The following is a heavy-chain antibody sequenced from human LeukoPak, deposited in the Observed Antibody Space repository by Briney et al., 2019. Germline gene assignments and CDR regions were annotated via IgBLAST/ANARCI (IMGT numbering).Heavy chain of an antibody. D-gene: IGHD5-18*01. V-gene: IGHV3-30*02. Sequence: GGSLRLSCAASGFTFSSYGMHWVRQAPGMGLEWVAVIWYDGSNKYYADSVKGRFTISRDNSKNTLYLQMNSLRAEDTAVYYCAKDRANVDTAMVDWGQGTLVTVSS. CDR2: IWYDGSNK. CDR1: GFTFSSYG. J-gene: IGHJ4*02. CDR3: AKDRANVDTAMVD.